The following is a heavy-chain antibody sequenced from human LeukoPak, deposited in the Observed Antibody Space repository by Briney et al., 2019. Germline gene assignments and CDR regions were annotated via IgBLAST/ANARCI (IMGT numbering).Heavy chain of an antibody. D-gene: IGHD3-22*01. CDR2: IYYSGST. CDR1: GGSISSGGYY. CDR3: AREAPLLIAPPPSFDSSGYYGAFDI. Sequence: PSETLSLTCTVSGGSISSGGYYWSWIRQHPGKGLEWIGYIYYSGSTYYNPSLKSRVTISVDTSKNQFSLKLSSVTAADTAVYYCAREAPLLIAPPPSFDSSGYYGAFDIWGQGTMVTVSS. J-gene: IGHJ3*02. V-gene: IGHV4-31*03.